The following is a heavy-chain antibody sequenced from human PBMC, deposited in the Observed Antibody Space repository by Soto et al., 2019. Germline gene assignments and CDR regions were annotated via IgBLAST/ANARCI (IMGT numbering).Heavy chain of an antibody. D-gene: IGHD2-21*02. CDR2: INPSGGST. CDR3: ARDPIFAYCGGDCYPDY. CDR1: GYTFTSYY. J-gene: IGHJ4*02. Sequence: QVQLVQSGAEVKKPGASVKVSCKASGYTFTSYYMHWVRQAPGQGLEWMGIINPSGGSTSYAQKFQGRGTMTRDTSTSTVYMELSSLRSEDTAVYYCARDPIFAYCGGDCYPDYWGQGTLVTVSS. V-gene: IGHV1-46*01.